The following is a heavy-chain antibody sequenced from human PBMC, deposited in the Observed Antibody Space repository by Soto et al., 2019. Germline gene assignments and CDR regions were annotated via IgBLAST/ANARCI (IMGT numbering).Heavy chain of an antibody. J-gene: IGHJ6*03. D-gene: IGHD6-13*01. CDR2: INAGNGNT. CDR3: ARGAAAYYYYYYMDV. CDR1: GYTFTSYA. Sequence: ASVKVSCKASGYTFTSYAMHWVRQAPGQRLEWMGWINAGNGNTNYAQKFQGRVTITADKSTSTAYMELSSLRSEDTAVYYCARGAAAYYYYYYMDVWGKGTTVTVSS. V-gene: IGHV1-3*01.